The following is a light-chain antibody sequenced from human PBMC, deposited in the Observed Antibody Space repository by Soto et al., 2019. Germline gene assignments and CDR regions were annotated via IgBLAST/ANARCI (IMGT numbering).Light chain of an antibody. Sequence: ENVLSQSPAALSLSKGEGATLSCRASQSINTYLAWYQQKPGQAPRLLIYDASNRATGIPARFSGSGSGTDFTLTISCLEPEDFAVYYCQQRSNWPSLTFGGLTNVDIK. CDR2: DAS. CDR1: QSINTY. J-gene: IGKJ4*01. CDR3: QQRSNWPSLT. V-gene: IGKV3-11*01.